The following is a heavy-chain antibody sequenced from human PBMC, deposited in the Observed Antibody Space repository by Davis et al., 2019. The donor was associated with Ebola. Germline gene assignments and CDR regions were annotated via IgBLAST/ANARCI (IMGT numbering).Heavy chain of an antibody. Sequence: GESLKISCAASGFTFSSYWMSWIRQAPGKGPEWVSSISSSASYKNYADSVKGRFTISRDNAKNSLYLQMNSLRAEDTAVYYCARQNANTYGDYEDGFDYWGQGTLVTVSS. D-gene: IGHD4-17*01. V-gene: IGHV3-11*06. CDR1: GFTFSSYW. CDR2: ISSSASYK. J-gene: IGHJ4*02. CDR3: ARQNANTYGDYEDGFDY.